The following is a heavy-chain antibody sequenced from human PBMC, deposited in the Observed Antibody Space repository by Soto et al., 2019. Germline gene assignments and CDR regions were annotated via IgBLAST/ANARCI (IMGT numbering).Heavy chain of an antibody. CDR1: GGSISSSSYY. J-gene: IGHJ4*02. Sequence: SETLSLTCTVSGGSISSSSYYWGWIRQPPGKGLEWIGSIYYSGSTYYNPSLKSRVTISVDTTKNQFSLKLSSVTAADTAVYYCARHRYYYDSSGYAHFDYWGQGTLVTVSS. D-gene: IGHD3-22*01. V-gene: IGHV4-39*01. CDR3: ARHRYYYDSSGYAHFDY. CDR2: IYYSGST.